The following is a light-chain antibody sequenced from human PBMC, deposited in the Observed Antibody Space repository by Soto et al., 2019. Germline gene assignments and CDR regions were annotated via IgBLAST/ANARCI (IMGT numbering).Light chain of an antibody. J-gene: IGLJ3*02. Sequence: QSALTQPPSASGSPGQSVTISCTGTSSDVGGYNYVSWYQQHPGKAPKLIIYEVTKRPSGVPDRFSGSKSGNTASLTVSGLLDEDEADYYCSSHAGIINVVFGGGTQLTVL. V-gene: IGLV2-8*01. CDR1: SSDVGGYNY. CDR2: EVT. CDR3: SSHAGIINVV.